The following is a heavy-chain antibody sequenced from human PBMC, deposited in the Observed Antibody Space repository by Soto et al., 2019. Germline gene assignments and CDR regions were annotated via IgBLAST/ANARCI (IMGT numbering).Heavy chain of an antibody. CDR1: GGSISISSYY. CDR2: IYYIGIT. V-gene: IGHV4-39*01. Sequence: QLQLQESGPGLVKPSETLSLTCTVSGGSISISSYYWGWIRQPPGKGLEWIGSIYYIGITYYNPTLKSRVTISVDTSKNQFYLKLSSVSAADTAVYYCARHTLYYYYGMDVWGQGTTLTVSS. J-gene: IGHJ6*02. CDR3: ARHTLYYYYGMDV.